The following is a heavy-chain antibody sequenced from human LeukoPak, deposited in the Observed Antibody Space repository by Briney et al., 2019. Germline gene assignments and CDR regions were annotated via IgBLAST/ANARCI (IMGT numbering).Heavy chain of an antibody. Sequence: GGSLRLSCAASGFTFSSYAMHWVRQAPGKGLEWVAVISYDGSNKYYADSVKGRFTISRDNSKNTLYLQMNSLRAEDTAVYYCARDRLSVGQQPADYWGQGTLDTVSS. V-gene: IGHV3-30*04. J-gene: IGHJ4*02. D-gene: IGHD6-13*01. CDR1: GFTFSSYA. CDR2: ISYDGSNK. CDR3: ARDRLSVGQQPADY.